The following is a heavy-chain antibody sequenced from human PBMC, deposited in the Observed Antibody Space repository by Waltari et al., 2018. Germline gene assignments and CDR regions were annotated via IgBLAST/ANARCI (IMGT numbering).Heavy chain of an antibody. V-gene: IGHV3-30-3*01. CDR1: GFTFSSYA. J-gene: IGHJ6*03. Sequence: QVQLVESGGGVVQPGRSLRLSCAASGFTFSSYAIHWVRQAPGKGLEWVAIISYDGSNKYYADSWKGRFTISRDNSMNTLYLQMNSLGPEDTAVYYCARGERGAYYYYYYMDVWGKGTTVTVSS. CDR3: ARGERGAYYYYYYMDV. D-gene: IGHD3-16*01. CDR2: ISYDGSNK.